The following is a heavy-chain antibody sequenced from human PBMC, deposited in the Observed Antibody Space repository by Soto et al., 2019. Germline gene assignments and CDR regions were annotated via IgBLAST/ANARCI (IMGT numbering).Heavy chain of an antibody. V-gene: IGHV4-31*03. CDR2: IHYSGRT. Sequence: QVQLQESGPGLVKPSQTLSLTCTVSGGPINSGGYYWTWIRQPPGKGLEWIGYIHYSGRTFYNPSLESRVIISVDTSKNQFSLHLRSVTAADTAVYYCARFSPPGYYSMDVWGKGTSVTVAS. J-gene: IGHJ6*03. CDR1: GGPINSGGYY. CDR3: ARFSPPGYYSMDV.